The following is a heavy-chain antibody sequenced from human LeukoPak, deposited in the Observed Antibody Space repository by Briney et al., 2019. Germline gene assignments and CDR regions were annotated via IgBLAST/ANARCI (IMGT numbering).Heavy chain of an antibody. CDR2: TYYRSKWYN. V-gene: IGHV6-1*01. Sequence: KPSQTLSLTCAISGDSVSSNSAAWNWIRQSPSRGLEWLGRTYYRSKWYNDYAVSVKSRITINPDTSKNQFFLQLNSVTPEDTAVYHCARAYDILTGYYVGYGMDVWGKGTTVTVSS. CDR1: GDSVSSNSAA. D-gene: IGHD3-9*01. CDR3: ARAYDILTGYYVGYGMDV. J-gene: IGHJ6*04.